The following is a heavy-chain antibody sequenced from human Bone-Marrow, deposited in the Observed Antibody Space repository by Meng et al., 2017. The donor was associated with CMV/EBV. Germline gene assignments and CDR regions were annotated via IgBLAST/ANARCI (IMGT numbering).Heavy chain of an antibody. CDR3: SRDKDRRDPAPDAFDI. V-gene: IGHV3-30-3*01. Sequence: GGSLRLSCAASGFTFSSYAMHWVRQAPGKGLEWVAVMSYDGSYKDYADSVKGRFTTSRDNSKNSLCLQMNSLIAEDTAVYYCSRDKDRRDPAPDAFDIWGQGTMVTVSS. CDR2: MSYDGSYK. J-gene: IGHJ3*02. CDR1: GFTFSSYA.